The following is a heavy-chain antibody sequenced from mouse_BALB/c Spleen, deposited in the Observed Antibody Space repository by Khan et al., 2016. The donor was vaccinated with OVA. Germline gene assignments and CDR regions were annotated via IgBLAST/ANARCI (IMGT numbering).Heavy chain of an antibody. Sequence: QVQLQQSGAELARPGASVKLSCKASGYTFTSYWMQWVKQRPGQGLEWIGAIYPGDGDTRYTQKFKGKATLTADKSSSTAYMQLSSLASEDSAVYYCARSADGYYGVLDYWGQGTSVTVSS. CDR3: ARSADGYYGVLDY. CDR2: IYPGDGDT. J-gene: IGHJ4*01. CDR1: GYTFTSYW. V-gene: IGHV1-87*01. D-gene: IGHD2-3*01.